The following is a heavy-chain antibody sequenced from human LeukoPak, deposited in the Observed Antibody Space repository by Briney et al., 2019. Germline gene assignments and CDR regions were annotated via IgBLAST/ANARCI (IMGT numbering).Heavy chain of an antibody. V-gene: IGHV4-61*01. Sequence: PSETLSLTCTVSSGSVSSGSYYWSWIRQPPGKGLEWIGCFYYSGSTNYNPSLRNRVTISVDTSKNQFSLKLSSVTAADTAVYYCARLLAPWGDGYNDYWGQGTLVTVSS. CDR2: FYYSGST. CDR1: SGSVSSGSYY. CDR3: ARLLAPWGDGYNDY. D-gene: IGHD5-24*01. J-gene: IGHJ4*02.